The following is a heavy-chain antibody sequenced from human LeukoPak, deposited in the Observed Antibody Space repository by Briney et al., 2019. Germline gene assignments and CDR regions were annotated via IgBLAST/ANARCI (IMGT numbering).Heavy chain of an antibody. CDR1: GGSISSSSYY. J-gene: IGHJ4*02. V-gene: IGHV4-39*07. D-gene: IGHD3-10*01. CDR2: IYYSGST. CDR3: ARVKFAHYGSDEVGY. Sequence: SETPSLTCTVSGGSISSSSYYWGWIRQPPGKGLEWIGSIYYSGSTYYNPSLKSRVTISVDTSKNQFSLKLSSVTAADTAVYYCARVKFAHYGSDEVGYWGQGTLVTVSS.